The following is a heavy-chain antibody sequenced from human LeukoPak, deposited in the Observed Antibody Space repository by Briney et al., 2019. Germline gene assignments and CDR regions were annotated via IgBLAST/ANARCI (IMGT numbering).Heavy chain of an antibody. CDR2: ISWDGGST. Sequence: GGSLRLSCAASGFTFDDSTMHWVRQAPGKGLEWVSLISWDGGSTYYADSVKGRFTISRDNSKNSLYLQMNSLRTEDTALYYCAKGLPYPYDSSGFWGQGTLVTVSS. J-gene: IGHJ4*02. D-gene: IGHD3-22*01. V-gene: IGHV3-43*01. CDR3: AKGLPYPYDSSGF. CDR1: GFTFDDST.